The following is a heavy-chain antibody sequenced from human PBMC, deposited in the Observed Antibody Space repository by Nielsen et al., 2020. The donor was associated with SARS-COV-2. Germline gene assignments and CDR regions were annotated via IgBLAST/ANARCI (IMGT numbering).Heavy chain of an antibody. CDR2: INPSGGST. CDR3: ARDKVVVVAATHDAFDI. CDR1: GYTFTSYY. J-gene: IGHJ3*02. V-gene: IGHV1-46*01. D-gene: IGHD2-15*01. Sequence: ASVKVSCKASGYTFTSYYMHWVRQAPGQGLKWMGIINPSGGSTSYAQRFQGRVTMTRDTSTSTVYMELSSLRSEDTAVYYCARDKVVVVAATHDAFDIWGQGTMVTVSS.